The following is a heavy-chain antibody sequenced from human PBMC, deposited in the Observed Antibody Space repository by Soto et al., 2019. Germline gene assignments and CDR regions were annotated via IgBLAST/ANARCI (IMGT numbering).Heavy chain of an antibody. D-gene: IGHD3-16*01. V-gene: IGHV3-21*01. J-gene: IGHJ1*01. CDR3: ATPYYFNH. CDR2: ISSSSYI. Sequence: GGSLRLSCAASGFTFSSYSMNWVRQAPGKGLEWVSSISSSSYIYYADSVKGRFTISRDNAKNSLYLQIDSLGVEDTAVYYCATPYYFNHWGPGTLVTVSS. CDR1: GFTFSSYS.